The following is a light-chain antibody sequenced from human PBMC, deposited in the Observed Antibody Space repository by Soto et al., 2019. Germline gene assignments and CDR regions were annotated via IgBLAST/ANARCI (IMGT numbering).Light chain of an antibody. CDR1: QSVSSY. CDR3: QQRSNWPPWT. J-gene: IGKJ1*01. CDR2: DAS. V-gene: IGKV3-11*01. Sequence: EIVLTQSPATLSLSPGERATLSCRASQSVSSYLAWYQQKPGQAPRLLIYDASNRATGIPARFSGSGSGTDFALTISSLEPEDFSVDYCQQRSNWPPWTLGQGTKVEIK.